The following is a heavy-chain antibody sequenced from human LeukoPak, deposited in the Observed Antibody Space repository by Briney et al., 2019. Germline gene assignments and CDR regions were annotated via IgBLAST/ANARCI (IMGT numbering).Heavy chain of an antibody. CDR2: IKQDGSEK. Sequence: GGSLRLSCAASGFTFSSYWMSWVRQAPGKGLEWVANIKQDGSEKYYVDSVKGRFTISRDNAKNSLYLQMNSLRAEDTAVYYCARTRFYYYDSSGYLTHWGQGTLVTVSS. J-gene: IGHJ4*02. CDR3: ARTRFYYYDSSGYLTH. V-gene: IGHV3-7*01. D-gene: IGHD3-22*01. CDR1: GFTFSSYW.